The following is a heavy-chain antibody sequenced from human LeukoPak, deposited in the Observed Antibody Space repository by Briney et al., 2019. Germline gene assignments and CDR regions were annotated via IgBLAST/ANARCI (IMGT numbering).Heavy chain of an antibody. CDR1: GFTFSSNY. CDR3: ARDCCRGTQVGWYYYGMDV. V-gene: IGHV3-66*02. Sequence: GGSLRLSCAASGFTFSSNYMSWVRQAPGKGLEWVSVIYSGGSTYYADSVKGRFTISRDNSKNTLYLQMNSLRAEDTAVYYCARDCCRGTQVGWYYYGMDVWGQGTTVTVSS. J-gene: IGHJ6*02. CDR2: IYSGGST. D-gene: IGHD2-21*01.